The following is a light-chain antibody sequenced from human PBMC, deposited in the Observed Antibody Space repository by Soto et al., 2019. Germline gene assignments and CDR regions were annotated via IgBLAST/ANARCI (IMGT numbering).Light chain of an antibody. Sequence: EIVMTQSPATLSVSPGERATLSCRASQSVSSNLAWYQQKPGQSPRLRIYGSSTRATGIPARFSGSGSGTEFTLTISILQADDIAVYSCQQYNNWPRTVGQGT. CDR3: QQYNNWPRT. J-gene: IGKJ1*01. V-gene: IGKV3-15*01. CDR1: QSVSSN. CDR2: GSS.